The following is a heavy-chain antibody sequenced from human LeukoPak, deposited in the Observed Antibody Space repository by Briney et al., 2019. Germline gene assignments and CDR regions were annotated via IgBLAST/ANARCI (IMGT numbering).Heavy chain of an antibody. V-gene: IGHV4-59*01. CDR1: GGSISSYY. CDR2: IYYSGST. Sequence: SETLSLTCTVSGGSISSYYWSWIRQPPGKGLEWIGYIYYSGSTNYNPSLKSRVTISVDTSKNQFSLKLSSVTAADTAVYYCARDPGPPRGYDILTGYAYWYYYYGMDVWGQGTTVTVSS. CDR3: ARDPGPPRGYDILTGYAYWYYYYGMDV. D-gene: IGHD3-9*01. J-gene: IGHJ6*02.